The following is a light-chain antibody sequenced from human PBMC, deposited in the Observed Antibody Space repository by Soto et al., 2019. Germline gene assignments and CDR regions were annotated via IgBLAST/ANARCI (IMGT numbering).Light chain of an antibody. V-gene: IGLV2-11*01. Sequence: QSALTQPRSVSGSPGQSVTISCTGTSSDVGVYNFVSWYLQHPGKAPKVMIYDVSKRPSGVPDRFSGSKSGNTASLTISGLQAEDEADYYCCSYAGSYTWVFGGGTKLTVL. CDR1: SSDVGVYNF. CDR3: CSYAGSYTWV. J-gene: IGLJ3*02. CDR2: DVS.